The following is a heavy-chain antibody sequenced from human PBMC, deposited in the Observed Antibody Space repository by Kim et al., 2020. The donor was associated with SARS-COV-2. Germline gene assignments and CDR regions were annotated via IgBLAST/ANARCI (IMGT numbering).Heavy chain of an antibody. D-gene: IGHD6-13*01. CDR1: GGSISSYY. V-gene: IGHV4-4*07. CDR3: ARGGIAAAGRWFDP. CDR2: IYTSGST. J-gene: IGHJ5*02. Sequence: SETLSLTCTVSGGSISSYYWSWIRQPAGKGLEWIGRIYTSGSTNYNPSLKSRVTMSVDTSKNQFSLKLSSVTAADTAVYYCARGGIAAAGRWFDPWGQGTLVTVSS.